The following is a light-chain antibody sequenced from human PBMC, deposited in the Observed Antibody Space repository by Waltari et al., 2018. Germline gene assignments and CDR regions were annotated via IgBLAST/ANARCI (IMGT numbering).Light chain of an antibody. CDR3: QQSYSTPPWT. CDR1: QILSSD. J-gene: IGKJ1*01. CDR2: GAS. Sequence: DIQMTQYPSSLSASVGDRVTITCRASQILSSDLNWYQQKPGKAPKLLIYGASSLQSGVPSRFSGRGSGTDFTLTISRLQPENFATYYCQQSYSTPPWTFGQGTKVEIK. V-gene: IGKV1-39*01.